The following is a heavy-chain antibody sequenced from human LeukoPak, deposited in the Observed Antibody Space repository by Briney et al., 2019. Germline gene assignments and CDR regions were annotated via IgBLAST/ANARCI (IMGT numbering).Heavy chain of an antibody. J-gene: IGHJ4*02. CDR3: ARDAGRSTFGGVIVPPYFDY. CDR1: GGTFSSYT. D-gene: IGHD3-16*02. Sequence: ASVKVSCKASGGTFSSYTISWVRQAPGHGHDWMGRIIPILGIANYAQKFQGRVTITADKSTSTAYMELSSLRSEDTAVYYCARDAGRSTFGGVIVPPYFDYWGQGTLVTVSS. V-gene: IGHV1-69*04. CDR2: IIPILGIA.